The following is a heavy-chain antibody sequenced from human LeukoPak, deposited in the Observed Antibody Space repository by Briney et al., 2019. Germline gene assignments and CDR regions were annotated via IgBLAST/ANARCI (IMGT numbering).Heavy chain of an antibody. CDR1: GGTFSSYA. V-gene: IGHV1-69*04. D-gene: IGHD4-11*01. J-gene: IGHJ5*02. Sequence: GASVKVSCKASGGTFSSYAISWVRQAPGQGLEWMGRIIPILGIANYAQKFQGRVTITADKSTSTAYMELSSLRSEDTVVYYCARDRGGSTVTTPGNWFDPWGQGTLVTVSS. CDR3: ARDRGGSTVTTPGNWFDP. CDR2: IIPILGIA.